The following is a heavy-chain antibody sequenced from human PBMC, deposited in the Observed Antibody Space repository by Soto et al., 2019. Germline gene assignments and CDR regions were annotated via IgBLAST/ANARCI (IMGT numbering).Heavy chain of an antibody. V-gene: IGHV4-59*08. Sequence: SETLSLTCTVSSGSISSYYWSWIRQPPGKGLEWIGYIYYSGSTNYNPSLKSRVTISVDTSKNQFSLKLSSVTAADTAVYYCARLDVYYDRRGYWFYSWGQRTPLTVSA. CDR3: ARLDVYYDRRGYWFYS. J-gene: IGHJ5*01. D-gene: IGHD3-22*01. CDR2: IYYSGST. CDR1: SGSISSYY.